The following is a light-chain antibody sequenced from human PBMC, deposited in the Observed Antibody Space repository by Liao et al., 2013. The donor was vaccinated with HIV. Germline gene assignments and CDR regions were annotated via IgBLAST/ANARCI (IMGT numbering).Light chain of an antibody. J-gene: IGLJ1*01. Sequence: SYELTQPPSVSVSPGQTASISCSGDKLGDEYASWYQQKPGQSPVLVIYQDNKRLSKIPERFSGSNSGNTATLTISGTQAMDEADYYCQAWDSSTYVFGTGTKVTVL. CDR3: QAWDSSTYV. CDR2: QDN. V-gene: IGLV3-1*01. CDR1: KLGDEY.